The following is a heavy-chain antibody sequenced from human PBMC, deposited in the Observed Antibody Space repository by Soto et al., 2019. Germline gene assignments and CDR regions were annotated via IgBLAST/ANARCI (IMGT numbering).Heavy chain of an antibody. CDR3: AKHHYHSKYYFDY. CDR1: GYTFTSYG. J-gene: IGHJ4*02. Sequence: ASAKATCEASGYTFTSYGISWVRQAPGQGLEWMGWISAYNGNTNYAQKLQGRVTMTTDTSTSTAYMELRSLRSDDTAVYYCAKHHYHSKYYFDYWGQGTLVTVSS. CDR2: ISAYNGNT. D-gene: IGHD1-26*01. V-gene: IGHV1-18*01.